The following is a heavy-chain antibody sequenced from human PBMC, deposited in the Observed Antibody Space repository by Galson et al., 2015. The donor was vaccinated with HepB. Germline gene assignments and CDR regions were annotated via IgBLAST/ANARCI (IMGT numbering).Heavy chain of an antibody. CDR1: GYTFTAYY. D-gene: IGHD4-11*01. Sequence: SVKVSCKASGYTFTAYYIQWVRQAPGQGLEWMGWISAYNGNTNYAQKLQGRVTMTTDTSTSTAYMELRSLRSDDTAVYYCARGHRDYSANWFDPWGQGTLVTVSS. CDR2: ISAYNGNT. CDR3: ARGHRDYSANWFDP. J-gene: IGHJ5*02. V-gene: IGHV1-18*04.